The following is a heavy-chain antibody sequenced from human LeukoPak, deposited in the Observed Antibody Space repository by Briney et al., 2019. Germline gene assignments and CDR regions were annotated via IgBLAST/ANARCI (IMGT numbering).Heavy chain of an antibody. V-gene: IGHV4-59*11. CDR1: GGSISSHY. Sequence: SETLSLTCTVSGGSISSHYWSWIRQPPGKGLEWIGYIYYSGSTNYNPSLKSRVTKSVDTSKNQFSLKLSSVTAADTAVYYCARNYYDSSGLDYWGQGTLVTVSS. D-gene: IGHD3-22*01. CDR3: ARNYYDSSGLDY. J-gene: IGHJ4*02. CDR2: IYYSGST.